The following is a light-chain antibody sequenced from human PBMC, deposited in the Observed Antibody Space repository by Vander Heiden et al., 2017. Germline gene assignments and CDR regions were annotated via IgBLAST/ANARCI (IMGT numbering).Light chain of an antibody. Sequence: QSVLTQPPSASGTPGQRVTISCSGSTSNVGSNSVNWYQQLPGTAPKLLIYNNNQRPSGVPDRFSGSKPGTSASLAISGLQSEDEADYYCAAWDDSLNGRVFGGGTKLTVL. V-gene: IGLV1-44*01. CDR2: NNN. CDR1: TSNVGSNS. J-gene: IGLJ3*02. CDR3: AAWDDSLNGRV.